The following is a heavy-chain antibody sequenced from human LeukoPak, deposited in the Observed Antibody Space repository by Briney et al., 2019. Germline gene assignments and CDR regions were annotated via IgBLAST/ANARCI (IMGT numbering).Heavy chain of an antibody. V-gene: IGHV4-39*01. CDR1: GGSIRSSYYY. CDR3: ARHYGP. Sequence: SETLSLTCTVSGGSIRSSYYYWGWIRQPPGKGLEWIGSIYDSGSTYYNPSLKSRVTISVDTSKNQFSLKLNSVTAADTAEYYCARHYGPWGQGTLVTVSS. CDR2: IYDSGST. J-gene: IGHJ5*02. D-gene: IGHD3-10*01.